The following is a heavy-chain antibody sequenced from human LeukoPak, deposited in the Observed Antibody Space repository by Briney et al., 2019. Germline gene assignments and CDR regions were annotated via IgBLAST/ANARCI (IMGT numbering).Heavy chain of an antibody. J-gene: IGHJ4*02. D-gene: IGHD2-21*02. CDR2: INPSGGRT. CDR3: ARGVVVTAADVHFDF. CDR1: GYIFTSYY. Sequence: ASVKVSCKASGYIFTSYYMHWVRQAPGQGLEWMGIINPSGGRTSYAQKFQGRVTMTRDTSTSTVYMDLSSLRSEDTAVYYCARGVVVTAADVHFDFRGQGTLVTVSS. V-gene: IGHV1-46*01.